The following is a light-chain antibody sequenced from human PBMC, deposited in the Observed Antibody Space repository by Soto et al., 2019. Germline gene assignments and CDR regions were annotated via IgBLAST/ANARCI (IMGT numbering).Light chain of an antibody. J-gene: IGLJ2*01. V-gene: IGLV2-14*01. Sequence: QSVLTQPASVSGSPGQSITISCTGTSSDVGGYNYVSWHQQHPGKAPKLMIYDVSDRPSGVSNRFSGSKSGNTASLTISGLQAEDEADYYCSSYTSSSTLAVFGGGTKVTVL. CDR3: SSYTSSSTLAV. CDR1: SSDVGGYNY. CDR2: DVS.